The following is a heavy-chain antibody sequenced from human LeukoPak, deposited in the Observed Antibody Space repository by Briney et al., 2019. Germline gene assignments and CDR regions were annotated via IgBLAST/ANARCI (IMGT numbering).Heavy chain of an antibody. Sequence: GGSLRLSCAASGFTFSSFAMSWVRQAPGQGLEWVSAISDNSGNTYYADSVKGRFTISRDNSENTLYLQMNSLRAEDTAPYYCSNGRTSSGTLQHDYWGQGTLVTVSS. J-gene: IGHJ4*02. D-gene: IGHD6-19*01. CDR3: SNGRTSSGTLQHDY. CDR1: GFTFSSFA. V-gene: IGHV3-23*01. CDR2: ISDNSGNT.